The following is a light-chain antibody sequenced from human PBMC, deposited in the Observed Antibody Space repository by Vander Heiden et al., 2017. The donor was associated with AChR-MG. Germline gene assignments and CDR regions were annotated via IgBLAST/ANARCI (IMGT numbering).Light chain of an antibody. Sequence: QSALTQPASVSGSPGQSITISCTGTSSDVGAYDYVSWYQQHPGKAPKMMICEVSNRPSGVSHRFSGSKSGNTASLTISGLQAEDEADYYCSSYTTTITRRVVFGGGTKVTVL. CDR1: SSDVGAYDY. CDR3: SSYTTTITRRVV. CDR2: EVS. J-gene: IGLJ2*01. V-gene: IGLV2-14*01.